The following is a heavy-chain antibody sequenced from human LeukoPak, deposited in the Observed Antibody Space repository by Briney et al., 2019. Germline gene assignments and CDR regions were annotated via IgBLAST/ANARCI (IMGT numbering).Heavy chain of an antibody. D-gene: IGHD6-13*01. J-gene: IGHJ4*02. CDR1: GFTFSSYE. Sequence: GSLRLSCAASGFTFSSYEMNWVRQAPGKGLEWVSSISSSSSYIYYADSVKGRFTISRDNAKNSLYLQMNSLRAEDTAVYYCARGGDQYSSSWLLSSSFDYWGQGTLVTVSS. CDR3: ARGGDQYSSSWLLSSSFDY. V-gene: IGHV3-21*01. CDR2: ISSSSSYI.